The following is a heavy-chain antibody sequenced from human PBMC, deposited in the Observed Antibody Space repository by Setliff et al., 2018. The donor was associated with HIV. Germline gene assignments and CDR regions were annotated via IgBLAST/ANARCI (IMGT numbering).Heavy chain of an antibody. CDR1: GYTFTSYV. D-gene: IGHD3-22*01. J-gene: IGHJ4*02. CDR2: INAGNGNT. Sequence: RASVKVSCKASGYTFTSYVMHWVRQAPGQRLEWVGWINAGNGNTKYSQKFQGRVTITTDESTSTVYMELSSLRSEDTAVYYCARAAYGYDSSGYFFDYWGQGTLVTVSS. V-gene: IGHV1-3*01. CDR3: ARAAYGYDSSGYFFDY.